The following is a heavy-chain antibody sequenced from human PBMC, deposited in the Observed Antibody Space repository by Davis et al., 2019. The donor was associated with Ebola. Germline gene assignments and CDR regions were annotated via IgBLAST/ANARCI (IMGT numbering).Heavy chain of an antibody. Sequence: GESLKISCAASGFTFSSYSMNWVRQAPGKGLEWVSYISSSSSTIYYADTVKGRFTISSDNAKNSLYLQMNSLRDEDTAVYYCARLGIAVAGPLYYYYGMDVWGKGTTVTVSS. V-gene: IGHV3-48*02. CDR3: ARLGIAVAGPLYYYYGMDV. CDR2: ISSSSSTI. D-gene: IGHD6-19*01. J-gene: IGHJ6*04. CDR1: GFTFSSYS.